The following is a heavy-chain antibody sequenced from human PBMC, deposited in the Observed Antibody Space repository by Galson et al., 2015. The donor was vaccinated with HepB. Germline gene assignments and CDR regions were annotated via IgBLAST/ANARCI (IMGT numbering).Heavy chain of an antibody. J-gene: IGHJ3*01. CDR1: GDSISSDH. CDR2: IYYTGTT. V-gene: IGHV4-59*01. CDR3: TRGLRGVVIAVAGTSPFAF. Sequence: TLSLTCTVSGDSISSDHWSWIRQAPGKGLEWIGYIYYTGTTAYNPSLKSRVTISINTSENQFSLKLTSVTAADTAVYYCTRGLRGVVIAVAGTSPFAFWGQGTMVTVSS. D-gene: IGHD6-19*01.